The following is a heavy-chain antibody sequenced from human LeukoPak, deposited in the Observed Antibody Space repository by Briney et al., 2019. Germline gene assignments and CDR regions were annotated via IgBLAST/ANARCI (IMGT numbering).Heavy chain of an antibody. D-gene: IGHD4-17*01. CDR3: AKNGLRPNSYYMDV. J-gene: IGHJ6*03. CDR1: VFTFREYY. Sequence: GGSLRLSCAASVFTFREYYMSWIRQAPGKGLEWGAFMSYDGSNRYYADSVKGRFTIPRDISKNTLYLQMNTLRTEDTALYFCAKNGLRPNSYYMDVWGKGAAVTVSS. CDR2: MSYDGSNR. V-gene: IGHV3-30*18.